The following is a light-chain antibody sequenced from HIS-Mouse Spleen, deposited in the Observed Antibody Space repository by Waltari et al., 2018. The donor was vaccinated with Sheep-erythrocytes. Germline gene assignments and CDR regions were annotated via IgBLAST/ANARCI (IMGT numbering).Light chain of an antibody. CDR3: CSYAGSSTPWV. CDR2: EGS. J-gene: IGLJ3*02. V-gene: IGLV2-23*01. Sequence: QSALTQPASVSGSPGQSITISCTGTSSDVGSYNLVSWYQQHPGNAPHLMVHEGSKRPSGVSNRFSGSKSGNTASLTISGLQAEDEADYYCCSYAGSSTPWVFGGGTKLTVL. CDR1: SSDVGSYNL.